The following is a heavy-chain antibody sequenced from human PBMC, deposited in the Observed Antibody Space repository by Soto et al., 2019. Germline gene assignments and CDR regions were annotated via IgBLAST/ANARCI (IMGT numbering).Heavy chain of an antibody. Sequence: EVQLVESGGGLVKPGGSLRLSCAASGFTFSSYSMNWVRQAPGKGLEWVSSISSSSSYIYYADSVKGRFTISRDNAKNSLYLQMNSLGAEDTAVYYCAGEYSRRCWDYFDYWGQGTLVTVSS. V-gene: IGHV3-21*01. CDR1: GFTFSSYS. CDR3: AGEYSRRCWDYFDY. J-gene: IGHJ4*02. CDR2: ISSSSSYI. D-gene: IGHD6-13*01.